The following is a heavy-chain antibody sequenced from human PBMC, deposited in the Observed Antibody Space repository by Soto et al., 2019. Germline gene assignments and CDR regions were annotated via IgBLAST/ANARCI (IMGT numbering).Heavy chain of an antibody. CDR1: GYTFTSYA. CDR2: INAGNGNT. Sequence: ASVKGLCKASGYTFTSYAMHWVRQAPGQRLEWMGWINAGNGNTKYSQKFQGRVTITRDTSASTAYMELSSLRSEDTAVYYCARGSPLRGMDVWGQGTTVTVSS. CDR3: ARGSPLRGMDV. V-gene: IGHV1-3*01. J-gene: IGHJ6*02.